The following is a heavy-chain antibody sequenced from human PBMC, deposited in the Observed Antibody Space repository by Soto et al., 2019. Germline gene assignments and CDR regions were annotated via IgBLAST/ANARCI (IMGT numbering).Heavy chain of an antibody. CDR3: ARVLVLWFGEGARVYYFDY. J-gene: IGHJ4*02. CDR1: GGSINSYY. Sequence: SETLSLTCTVSGGSINSYYWSWIRQPAGKGLEWIGRIYTSGSTNYNPSLKSRVTMSVDTSKNQFSLKLSSVTAADTAVYYCARVLVLWFGEGARVYYFDYWGQGTLVTVSS. D-gene: IGHD3-10*01. V-gene: IGHV4-4*07. CDR2: IYTSGST.